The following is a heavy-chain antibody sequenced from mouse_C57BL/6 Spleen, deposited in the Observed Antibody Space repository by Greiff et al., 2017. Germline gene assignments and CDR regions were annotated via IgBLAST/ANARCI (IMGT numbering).Heavy chain of an antibody. Sequence: QVQLQQSGPELVKPGASVKISCKASGYAFSSSWMNWVKQRPGKGLEWIGRIYPGDGDTNYNGKFKGKATLTADKSSSTAYMQLSSLTSEDSAVYFCARRAYYGRDWYFDVWGTGTTVTVSS. CDR1: GYAFSSSW. CDR3: ARRAYYGRDWYFDV. V-gene: IGHV1-82*01. CDR2: IYPGDGDT. D-gene: IGHD1-1*01. J-gene: IGHJ1*03.